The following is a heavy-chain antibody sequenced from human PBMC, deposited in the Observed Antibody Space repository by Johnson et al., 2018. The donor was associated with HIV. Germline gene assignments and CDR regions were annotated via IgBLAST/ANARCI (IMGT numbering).Heavy chain of an antibody. CDR2: ISGSGGNT. CDR3: ARDSVILVDGAFDT. D-gene: IGHD2-15*01. Sequence: VQLVESGGGVVQPGRSLRLSCVASGFSFSIYAMSWVRQAPGKGLEWVSAISGSGGNTYYADSVKGRFTISRDNSKNTLYLQMNSLRAEDTAVYYCARDSVILVDGAFDTWGQGTTVTVSS. CDR1: GFSFSIYA. J-gene: IGHJ3*02. V-gene: IGHV3-23*04.